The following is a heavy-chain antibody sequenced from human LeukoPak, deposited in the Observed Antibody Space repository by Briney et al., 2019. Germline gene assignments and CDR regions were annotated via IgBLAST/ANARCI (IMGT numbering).Heavy chain of an antibody. Sequence: SVTVSCKASGFTFTSSAMQWVRQARGQRLEWIGWIVVGSGNTNYAQKFQERVTITRDMSTSTAYMELSSLRSEDTAVYYCAAGVGATPATYYYYGMDVWGQGTTVTVSS. CDR1: GFTFTSSA. J-gene: IGHJ6*02. CDR3: AAGVGATPATYYYYGMDV. CDR2: IVVGSGNT. D-gene: IGHD1-26*01. V-gene: IGHV1-58*02.